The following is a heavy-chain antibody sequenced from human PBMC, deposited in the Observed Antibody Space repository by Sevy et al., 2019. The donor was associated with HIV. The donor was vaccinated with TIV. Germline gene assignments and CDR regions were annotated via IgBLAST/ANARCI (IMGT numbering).Heavy chain of an antibody. V-gene: IGHV3-23*01. CDR2: ISGSGGYT. J-gene: IGHJ4*02. CDR1: GFIFSGYV. CDR3: EAITTAGRDY. Sequence: GSLRLSCAASGFIFSGYVMTWVRQAPGKGLEWVSTISGSGGYTYYAESVKGRFTISRDNSNNILYLQMNSLRAEDTAVYYCEAITTAGRDYWGQGTLVTVSS. D-gene: IGHD6-13*01.